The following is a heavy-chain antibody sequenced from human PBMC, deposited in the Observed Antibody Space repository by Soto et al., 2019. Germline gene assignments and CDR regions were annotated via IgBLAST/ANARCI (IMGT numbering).Heavy chain of an antibody. J-gene: IGHJ5*02. Sequence: PSETLSVTCTVSGGSISSYDWSWIRQHPGKGLEWIGYIYYSGSTNYNPSLKSRVTISVDTSKNQFSLKLSSVTAADTAVYYCARELTYCSGGSCYSGDNWFDPWGQGTLVTVSS. V-gene: IGHV4-59*01. CDR3: ARELTYCSGGSCYSGDNWFDP. CDR2: IYYSGST. CDR1: GGSISSYD. D-gene: IGHD2-15*01.